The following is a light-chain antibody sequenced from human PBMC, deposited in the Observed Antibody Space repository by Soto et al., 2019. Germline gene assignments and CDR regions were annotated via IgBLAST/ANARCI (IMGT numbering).Light chain of an antibody. Sequence: SYILTQPPSVSVAPGQTATVTCGGYNIGTKGVHWYQQRPGQAPVLVVSDDSDRASGIPERFSGSNSGDMATLTISRAEAGDEADYYCQVWDSGSDPFVFGPGTQLTVL. CDR2: DDS. CDR1: NIGTKG. J-gene: IGLJ7*01. V-gene: IGLV3-21*02. CDR3: QVWDSGSDPFV.